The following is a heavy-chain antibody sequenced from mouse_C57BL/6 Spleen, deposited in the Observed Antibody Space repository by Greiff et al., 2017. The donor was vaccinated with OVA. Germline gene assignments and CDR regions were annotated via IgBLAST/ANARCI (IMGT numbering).Heavy chain of an antibody. J-gene: IGHJ2*01. D-gene: IGHD2-3*01. Sequence: QVQLQQPGAELVRPGSSVKLSCKASGYTFTSYWMHWVKQRPIQGLEWIGNIDPSDSETHSNQKFKDKATLTVDKSSSTAYMQLSSLTSEDSAVDYCARGWVDYWGQGTTLTVSS. CDR1: GYTFTSYW. CDR3: ARGWVDY. CDR2: IDPSDSET. V-gene: IGHV1-52*01.